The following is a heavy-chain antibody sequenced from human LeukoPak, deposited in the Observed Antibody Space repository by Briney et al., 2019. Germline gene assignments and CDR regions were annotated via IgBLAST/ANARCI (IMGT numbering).Heavy chain of an antibody. V-gene: IGHV1-18*01. D-gene: IGHD3-22*01. CDR2: ISAYDGRT. Sequence: GASVKVSFNASGYTFNSYGISWVRQAPGQGLEWMGWISAYDGRTNYAQKLQGRLTLTTETSTKTAYMELRSLTSDDTAVYYCAREGLLDSSGYYYVGFWGQGTLVTVSS. CDR3: AREGLLDSSGYYYVGF. J-gene: IGHJ4*02. CDR1: GYTFNSYG.